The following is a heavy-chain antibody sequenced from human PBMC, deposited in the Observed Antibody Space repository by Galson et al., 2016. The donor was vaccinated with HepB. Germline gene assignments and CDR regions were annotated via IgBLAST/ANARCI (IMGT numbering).Heavy chain of an antibody. D-gene: IGHD4-23*01. CDR1: GFSITNYG. J-gene: IGHJ6*02. Sequence: CAASGFSITNYGLHWVRQAPGKGLEWVAIIWYDGSNKYYADSVRGRVTISRDNSKNTLYLQMNSLRAEDTAVYYCARYSDYRGEYYFFGMDVGGQGTTVTVSS. V-gene: IGHV3-33*01. CDR2: IWYDGSNK. CDR3: ARYSDYRGEYYFFGMDV.